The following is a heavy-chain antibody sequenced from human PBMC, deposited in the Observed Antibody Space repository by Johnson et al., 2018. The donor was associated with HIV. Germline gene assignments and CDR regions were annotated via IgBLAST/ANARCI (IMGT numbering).Heavy chain of an antibody. V-gene: IGHV3-30*04. Sequence: QVLLVESGGGVVQPGRSLRLSCAASGFTFSSYAMHWVRQAPGKGLEWVAVISYDGSNKYYADSVKGRFTISRDNSKNTLYLQMNSLRAEDTAVYYWSRDWGVTWIQLWFYSPPNDAFDIWGQGTMVTVSS. CDR3: SRDWGVTWIQLWFYSPPNDAFDI. CDR2: ISYDGSNK. CDR1: GFTFSSYA. J-gene: IGHJ3*02. D-gene: IGHD5-18*01.